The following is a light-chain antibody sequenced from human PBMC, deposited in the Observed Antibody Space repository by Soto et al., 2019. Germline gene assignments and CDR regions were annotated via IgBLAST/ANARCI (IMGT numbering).Light chain of an antibody. CDR3: MQGTYWPWT. CDR2: QVS. Sequence: DVVMTQSPLSLLVTLGQPASISGRSSQSLVHSSGNTYLNWFLQRTGHSPRSLIYQVSNRASGVPDRFRGSGSGIDFTLKISRVEADDVWVYYCMQGTYWPWTFGQGTKVDIK. V-gene: IGKV2-30*02. CDR1: QSLVHSSGNTY. J-gene: IGKJ1*01.